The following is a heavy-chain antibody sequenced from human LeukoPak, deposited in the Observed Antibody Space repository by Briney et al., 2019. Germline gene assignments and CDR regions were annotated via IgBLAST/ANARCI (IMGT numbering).Heavy chain of an antibody. CDR1: GGSFGGYY. D-gene: IGHD3-9*01. CDR3: AREPYYDILTGSEYFDY. Sequence: SETLSLTCAVYGGSFGGYYWSWIRQPPGKGLEWIGEINDSGSSNYIPSLKSRVTISVDTSKNQFSLKLSSVTAADTAVYYCAREPYYDILTGSEYFDYWGQGTLVTVSS. CDR2: INDSGSS. J-gene: IGHJ4*02. V-gene: IGHV4-34*01.